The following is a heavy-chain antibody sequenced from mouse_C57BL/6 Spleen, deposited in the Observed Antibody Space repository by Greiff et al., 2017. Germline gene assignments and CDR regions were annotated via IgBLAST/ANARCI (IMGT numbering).Heavy chain of an antibody. D-gene: IGHD2-4*01. Sequence: VKLMESGPGLVQPSQSLSITCTVSGFSLTSYGVHWVRQSPGKGLEWLGVIWRGGSTDYNAAFMSRLSITKDNSKSQVFFKMNSLQADDTAIYYCAKKGDYDEGFAYWGQGTLVTVSA. CDR1: GFSLTSYG. CDR2: IWRGGST. J-gene: IGHJ3*01. CDR3: AKKGDYDEGFAY. V-gene: IGHV2-5*01.